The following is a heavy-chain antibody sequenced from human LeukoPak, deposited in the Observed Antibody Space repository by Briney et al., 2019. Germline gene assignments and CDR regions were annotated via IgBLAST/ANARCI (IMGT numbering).Heavy chain of an antibody. Sequence: GSLRLSCAASGFTVSSNYMSWVRQAPGKGLEWIGYIYYTGSGNNSPSLKSRVTMSVDTSKNQFSLRLNSVTAADTAVYYCARARYVSAWYAFDIWGQGTMVTVSS. V-gene: IGHV4-59*02. CDR1: GFTVSSNY. CDR2: IYYTGSG. J-gene: IGHJ3*02. D-gene: IGHD6-19*01. CDR3: ARARYVSAWYAFDI.